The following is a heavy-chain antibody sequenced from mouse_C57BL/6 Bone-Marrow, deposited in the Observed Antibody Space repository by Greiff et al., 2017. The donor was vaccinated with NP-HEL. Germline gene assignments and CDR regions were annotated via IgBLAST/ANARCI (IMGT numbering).Heavy chain of an antibody. D-gene: IGHD1-1*01. CDR3: AREGGLLLRSPWFAY. CDR1: GYSITSGYY. Sequence: EVKLVESGPGLVKPSQSLSLTCSVTGYSITSGYYWNWIRQFPGNKLEWMGYISYDGSNNYNPSLKNRISITRDTSKNQFFLKLNSVTTEDTATYYCAREGGLLLRSPWFAYWGQGTLVTVSA. V-gene: IGHV3-6*01. CDR2: ISYDGSN. J-gene: IGHJ3*01.